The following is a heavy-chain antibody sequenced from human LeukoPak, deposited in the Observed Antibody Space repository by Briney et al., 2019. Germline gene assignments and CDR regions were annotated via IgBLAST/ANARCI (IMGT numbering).Heavy chain of an antibody. CDR3: ARDQKVGATPYFSMDV. CDR1: GGTFSSYA. V-gene: IGHV1-69*04. CDR2: IIPMLGTV. D-gene: IGHD1-26*01. J-gene: IGHJ6*02. Sequence: ASVKVSCKASGGTFSSYAINWVRQAPGQGLEWMGRIIPMLGTVNYAQKFQGRVTIIADKFTSTAYMELSSLRSEDTAMYYCARDQKVGATPYFSMDVWGQGTTVTVSS.